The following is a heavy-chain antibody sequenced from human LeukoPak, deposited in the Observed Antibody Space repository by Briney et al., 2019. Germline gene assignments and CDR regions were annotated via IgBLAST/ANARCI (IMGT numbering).Heavy chain of an antibody. V-gene: IGHV4-30-2*01. CDR2: IYHSGST. CDR1: GGSISSGGYY. D-gene: IGHD4-11*01. J-gene: IGHJ5*02. CDR3: ARFPYSNYEVNWFDP. Sequence: PSETLSLTCTVSGGSISSGGYYWSWIRQPPGKGLEWIGYIYHSGSTYYNPSLKSRVTISVDRSKNQFSLKLSSVTVADTAVYYCARFPYSNYEVNWFDPWGQGTLVTVSS.